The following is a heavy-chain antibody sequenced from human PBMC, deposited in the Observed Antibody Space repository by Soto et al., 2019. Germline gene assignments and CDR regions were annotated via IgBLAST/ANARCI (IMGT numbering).Heavy chain of an antibody. Sequence: EVRLVESGGGLVQPGGSLRLSCEASGFTFSSSNLNWVRQAPGKGLEWVSYISFSSGNIYYADSVKGRFTISRDNAKNSLYLQMTSLRDEDTAVYYCARAPGESGSYYGLFDYWGQGTLVTVSS. CDR3: ARAPGESGSYYGLFDY. V-gene: IGHV3-48*02. D-gene: IGHD1-26*01. CDR2: ISFSSGNI. J-gene: IGHJ4*02. CDR1: GFTFSSSN.